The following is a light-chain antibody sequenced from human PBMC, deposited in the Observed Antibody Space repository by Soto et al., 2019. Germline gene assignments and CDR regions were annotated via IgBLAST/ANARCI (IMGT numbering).Light chain of an antibody. CDR2: GAS. CDR3: QQYGSSGT. Sequence: EIVLKQSTGTLSLSPGERATLSCRASQSVSNNYLAWYQQKPGQAPRLLIYGASNRATGIPDRFSGSGSGTDFTLTISRLEPEDFAVYYCQQYGSSGTFGQGTKVDNK. J-gene: IGKJ1*01. CDR1: QSVSNNY. V-gene: IGKV3-20*01.